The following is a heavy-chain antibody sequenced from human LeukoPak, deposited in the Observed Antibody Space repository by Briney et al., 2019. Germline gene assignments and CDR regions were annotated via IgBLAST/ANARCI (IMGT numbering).Heavy chain of an antibody. Sequence: ASVKVSCKASGGTFSSYDINWVRQATGQGLEWMGWMNPNSGNTGYAQKFQGRVTITRNTSISTAYMELSSLRSEDTAVYYCARGLGWGYAFDIWGQGTMVTVSS. CDR3: ARGLGWGYAFDI. J-gene: IGHJ3*02. D-gene: IGHD3-16*01. CDR1: GGTFSSYD. CDR2: MNPNSGNT. V-gene: IGHV1-8*03.